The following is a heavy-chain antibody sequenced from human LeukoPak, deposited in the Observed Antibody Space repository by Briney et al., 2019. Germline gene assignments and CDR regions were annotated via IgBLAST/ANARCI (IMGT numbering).Heavy chain of an antibody. CDR1: GFTFSSYG. CDR2: ISSSSSYI. D-gene: IGHD4-11*01. CDR3: AGFYSNYVINDAFDI. V-gene: IGHV3-21*01. J-gene: IGHJ3*02. Sequence: GGSLRLSCAASGFTFSSYGMHWVRQAPGKGLEWVSSISSSSSYIYYADSVKGRFTISRDHAKNSLYLQMNSLRAEDTAVYYCAGFYSNYVINDAFDIWGQGTMVTVSS.